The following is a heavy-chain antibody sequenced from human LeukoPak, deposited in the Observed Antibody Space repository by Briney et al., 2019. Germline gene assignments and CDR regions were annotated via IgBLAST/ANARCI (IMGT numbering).Heavy chain of an antibody. D-gene: IGHD5-18*01. V-gene: IGHV3-23*01. CDR2: VRGNVGTT. CDR3: AIGERAYSYAPDLLDY. J-gene: IGHJ4*02. Sequence: GGSLRLSCAASGFTFTSYAMNWVRQAPGKGLEWFAAVRGNVGTTSYADSVKGRFTISRDNSKHTLYLQMNSLRPEDTAVYYCAIGERAYSYAPDLLDYWGQGTLVTVSS. CDR1: GFTFTSYA.